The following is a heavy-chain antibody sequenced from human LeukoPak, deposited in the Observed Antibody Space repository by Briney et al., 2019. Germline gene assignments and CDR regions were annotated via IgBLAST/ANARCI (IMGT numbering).Heavy chain of an antibody. CDR3: AKGKGMATMGYFDY. Sequence: GGSLRLFCAASGFTFSSYAMSWVRQAPGKGLEWVSAISGSGGSTYYADSVKGRFTISRDNSKNTLYLQMNSLRAEDTAVYYCAKGKGMATMGYFDYWGQGTLVTVSS. J-gene: IGHJ4*02. D-gene: IGHD5-12*01. V-gene: IGHV3-23*01. CDR2: ISGSGGST. CDR1: GFTFSSYA.